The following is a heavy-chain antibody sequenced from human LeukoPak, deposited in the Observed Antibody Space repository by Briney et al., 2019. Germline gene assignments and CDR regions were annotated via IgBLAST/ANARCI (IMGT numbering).Heavy chain of an antibody. J-gene: IGHJ4*02. Sequence: GESLKISCKGSGYSFTSYWIGWVRQMPGKGLEWMGIIYPGDSDTRYSPSFQGQVTISADKSISTAYLRWSSLKASDTAMYYCARRDYYDSSGYYIPYFDYWGQGTLVTVSS. V-gene: IGHV5-51*01. D-gene: IGHD3-22*01. CDR3: ARRDYYDSSGYYIPYFDY. CDR2: IYPGDSDT. CDR1: GYSFTSYW.